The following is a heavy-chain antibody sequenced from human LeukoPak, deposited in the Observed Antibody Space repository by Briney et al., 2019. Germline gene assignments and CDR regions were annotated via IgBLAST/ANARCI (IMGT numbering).Heavy chain of an antibody. V-gene: IGHV4-39*01. Sequence: SETLSLTCTVSRGFMSSGTYYWGWIRQPPGKGLEWIGSVCYSGTTYYSPSLKSRVTISVDTSKRQFSLKLTSVTAADTAVYYCARHNEGAYSSFDYWGQGTLVTVSS. CDR3: ARHNEGAYSSFDY. CDR2: VCYSGTT. CDR1: RGFMSSGTYY. J-gene: IGHJ4*02. D-gene: IGHD4-11*01.